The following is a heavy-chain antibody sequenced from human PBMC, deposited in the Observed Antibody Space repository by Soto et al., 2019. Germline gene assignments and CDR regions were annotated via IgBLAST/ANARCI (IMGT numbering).Heavy chain of an antibody. CDR2: IYYSGST. Sequence: QVQLQAAGPGLVKPSQTLSLTCTVSGGAISSGDYYWSWIRQPPGKGLEWIGYIYYSGSTYYKPYLKSRVTISVDSSKNQFSLKLSSVTAADTAVYYCARRPQDCSGGRCYFYFHHRGQATLVTVSS. CDR1: GGAISSGDYY. D-gene: IGHD2-15*01. V-gene: IGHV4-30-4*01. CDR3: ARRPQDCSGGRCYFYFHH. J-gene: IGHJ1*01.